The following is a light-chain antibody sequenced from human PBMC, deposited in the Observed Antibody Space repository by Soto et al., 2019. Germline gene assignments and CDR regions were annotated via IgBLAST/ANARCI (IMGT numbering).Light chain of an antibody. CDR3: QQYGSSPLT. CDR2: VAS. CDR1: QSVSSSY. Sequence: EIVLTQSPGTLALSPGERATLSCRASQSVSSSYLASYQQKPGQAPRLLIYVASSRATGIPDRFSGSGSGTDLTLPISRLEPAAFAVYYCQQYGSSPLTFGGGTKVEIK. V-gene: IGKV3-20*01. J-gene: IGKJ4*01.